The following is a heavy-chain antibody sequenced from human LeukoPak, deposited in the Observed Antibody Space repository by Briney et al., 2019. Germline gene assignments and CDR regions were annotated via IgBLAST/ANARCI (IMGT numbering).Heavy chain of an antibody. J-gene: IGHJ5*02. CDR3: ARQYYYDSSGSNRFDP. D-gene: IGHD3-22*01. CDR1: GGSISSYY. CDR2: IYYSGST. V-gene: IGHV4-59*01. Sequence: PSETLSLTCTVSGGSISSYYWSWIRQPPGKGLEWIGYIYYSGSTNYNPSLKSRVTISVDTSKNQFSLKLSSVTAADTAVYYCARQYYYDSSGSNRFDPWGQGTLVTVSS.